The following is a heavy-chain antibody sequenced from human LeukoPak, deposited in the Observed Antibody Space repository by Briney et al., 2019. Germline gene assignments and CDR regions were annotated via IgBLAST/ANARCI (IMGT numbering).Heavy chain of an antibody. Sequence: SETLSLTCAVYGGSFSGYYWSWIRQPPGKGLEWIGEINHSGSTNYNPSLKSRVTISVDTSKNQFSLKLSSVTAADTAVYYCAREGNSGFDYWGQGTLVTVSS. CDR3: AREGNSGFDY. D-gene: IGHD4-23*01. CDR1: GGSFSGYY. V-gene: IGHV4-34*01. CDR2: INHSGST. J-gene: IGHJ4*02.